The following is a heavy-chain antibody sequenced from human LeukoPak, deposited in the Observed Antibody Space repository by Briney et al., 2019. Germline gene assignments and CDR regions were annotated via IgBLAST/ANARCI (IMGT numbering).Heavy chain of an antibody. V-gene: IGHV4-39*01. CDR2: VDYTGST. CDR3: ARSTGLYFDY. Sequence: SETLSLTCTVSDXSVNSNGYYWDWIRQSPGKGLEWIGNVDYTGSTFYNPSLKSRLTISVDTSKILFSLKLTSMTAADTAVYYCARSTGLYFDYWGQGTLVTVSS. CDR1: DXSVNSNGYY. D-gene: IGHD6-19*01. J-gene: IGHJ4*02.